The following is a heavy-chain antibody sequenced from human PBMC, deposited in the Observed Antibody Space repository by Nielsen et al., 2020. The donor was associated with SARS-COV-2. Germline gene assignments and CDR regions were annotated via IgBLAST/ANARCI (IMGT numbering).Heavy chain of an antibody. V-gene: IGHV3-15*01. J-gene: IGHJ4*02. CDR2: IKSKTDGGTT. CDR3: TTLAMEEVYYDFWSGYLSDFDY. Sequence: VRQAPGKGLAWVGRIKSKTDGGTTDYAAPVKGRFTIPRDDSKNTLYLQMNSLKTEDTAVYYCTTLAMEEVYYDFWSGYLSDFDYWGQGTLVTVSS. D-gene: IGHD3-3*01.